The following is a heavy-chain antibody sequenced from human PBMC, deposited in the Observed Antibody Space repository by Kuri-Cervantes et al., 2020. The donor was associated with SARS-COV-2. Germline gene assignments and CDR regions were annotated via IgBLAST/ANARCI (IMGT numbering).Heavy chain of an antibody. D-gene: IGHD1-26*01. CDR3: ANTGIVGAKRSQHYYYYYYMDV. Sequence: GSLRLSCAASGFTFSSYGMNWVRQAPGEGLEWVSYISNSGSTIYYADSVKGQFTISRDNAKNSLYLQMNSLRAEDTAVYYCANTGIVGAKRSQHYYYYYYMDVWGKGTTVTVSS. CDR1: GFTFSSYG. CDR2: ISNSGSTI. J-gene: IGHJ6*03. V-gene: IGHV3-48*04.